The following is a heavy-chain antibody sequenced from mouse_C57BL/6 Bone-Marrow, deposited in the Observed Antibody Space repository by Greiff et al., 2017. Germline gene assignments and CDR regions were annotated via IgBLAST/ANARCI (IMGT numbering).Heavy chain of an antibody. CDR1: GFTFSSYG. CDR3: ARQYYFDY. CDR2: ISSGGSYT. J-gene: IGHJ2*01. V-gene: IGHV5-6*01. Sequence: EVKLVESGGDLVKPGGSLKLSCAASGFTFSSYGMYWVRQTPDKRLEWVATISSGGSYTYYPASVKGRFTITRDNAKNTLYLQMISLKSEDTAMYYCARQYYFDYWGQGTTLTVSS.